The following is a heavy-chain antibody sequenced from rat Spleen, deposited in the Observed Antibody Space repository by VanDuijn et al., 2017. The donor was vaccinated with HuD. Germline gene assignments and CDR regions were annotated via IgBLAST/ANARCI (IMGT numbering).Heavy chain of an antibody. CDR1: GFTFSDCY. Sequence: EVQLVESDGGLVQPGRSLKLSCTTSGFTFSDCYMAWVRQAPTKGLEWVATISYDGSNTYYRDSVKGRFTIARDNAKNTLNLEMDSLRSQDTATYYCVRHGYLRDWYFDFWGPGTMVTVSS. D-gene: IGHD2-7*01. CDR2: ISYDGSNT. CDR3: VRHGYLRDWYFDF. V-gene: IGHV5-29*01. J-gene: IGHJ1*01.